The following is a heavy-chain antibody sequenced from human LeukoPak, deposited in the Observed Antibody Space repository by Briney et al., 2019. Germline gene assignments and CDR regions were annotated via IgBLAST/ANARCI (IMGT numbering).Heavy chain of an antibody. Sequence: SETLSLTCTVSGGSINSYYWSWIRQPPGKGLEYIGEINQSGTTNYNPSLKSRVTISKDTSKNQFSLKLNSVTAADTAVYYCARINYSSLDYWGQGTLVTVSS. CDR1: GGSINSYY. J-gene: IGHJ4*02. CDR3: ARINYSSLDY. CDR2: INQSGTT. D-gene: IGHD6-13*01. V-gene: IGHV4-34*01.